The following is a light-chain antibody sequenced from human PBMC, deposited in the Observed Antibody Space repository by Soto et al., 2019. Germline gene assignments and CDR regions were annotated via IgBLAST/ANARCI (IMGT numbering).Light chain of an antibody. V-gene: IGKV3-20*01. CDR2: GAS. J-gene: IGKJ1*01. Sequence: EIVLTQSPGTLSLSPGERATLSCRASQSVSSSYLAWYQQKPGQAPRLLIYGASSRATGIPDRFSGSGSGTDFPLTISRLEPEDFAVYYCQPYGSSLFSTFGQGTKV. CDR1: QSVSSSY. CDR3: QPYGSSLFST.